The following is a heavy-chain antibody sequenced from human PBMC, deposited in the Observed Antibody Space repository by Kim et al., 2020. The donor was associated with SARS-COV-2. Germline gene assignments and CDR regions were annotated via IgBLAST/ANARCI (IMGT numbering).Heavy chain of an antibody. Sequence: SETLSLTFAVSGGSVSRSAWWSWVRPPPGKRLGWMGEISQSGTTNYKPSTKSRVTMSQDRSQNAFSLKLTSVTAADTAIYYWARNFHSGGWYFDYWGQGTLVTVSS. V-gene: IGHV4-4*02. CDR2: ISQSGTT. CDR3: ARNFHSGGWYFDY. D-gene: IGHD6-19*01. J-gene: IGHJ4*02. CDR1: GGSVSRSAW.